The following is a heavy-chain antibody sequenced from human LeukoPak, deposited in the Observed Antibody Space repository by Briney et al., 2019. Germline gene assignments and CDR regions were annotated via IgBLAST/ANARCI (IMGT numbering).Heavy chain of an antibody. CDR1: GGSISSDNYY. V-gene: IGHV4-39*01. CDR3: ARRYDSSWTFDY. Sequence: SETLSLTCTVSGGSISSDNYYWGWIRQPPGKGLEWIGTIYYSGSTYYNPSLKSRVTISVDTSNNQFSLKLSSVTAADTAVYYCARRYDSSWTFDYWGQGTLSPSPQ. CDR2: IYYSGST. D-gene: IGHD6-13*01. J-gene: IGHJ4*02.